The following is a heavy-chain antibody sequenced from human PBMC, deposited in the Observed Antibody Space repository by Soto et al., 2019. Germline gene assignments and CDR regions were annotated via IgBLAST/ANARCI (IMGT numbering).Heavy chain of an antibody. V-gene: IGHV3-21*01. D-gene: IGHD1-26*01. CDR2: ISSSSSYI. CDR3: ARDTRRWVVGATSSPLYELDY. J-gene: IGHJ4*02. CDR1: GFTFSSYS. Sequence: PGGSLRLSCAASGFTFSSYSMNWVRQAPGKGLEWVSSISSSSSYIYYADSVKGRFTISRDNAKNSLYLQMNSLRAEDTAVYYCARDTRRWVVGATSSPLYELDYWGQGTLVTVSS.